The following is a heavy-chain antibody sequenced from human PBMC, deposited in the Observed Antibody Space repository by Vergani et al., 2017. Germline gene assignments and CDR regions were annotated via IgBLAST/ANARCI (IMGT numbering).Heavy chain of an antibody. CDR3: GRVADFYGLGSRLLDL. Sequence: QVQLQESGPGLVKPSETLSLTRHVFGVSVTDYNCNWIRQAPGNGLEWIGSLPTTGGATHASHNPSLKSRVSISVDTSKSQFSLRLTSVTAADSAIYYCGRVADFYGLGSRLLDLWGQGILVTVSS. D-gene: IGHD3-10*01. CDR2: LPTTGGA. CDR1: GVSVTDYN. V-gene: IGHV4-59*02. J-gene: IGHJ5*02.